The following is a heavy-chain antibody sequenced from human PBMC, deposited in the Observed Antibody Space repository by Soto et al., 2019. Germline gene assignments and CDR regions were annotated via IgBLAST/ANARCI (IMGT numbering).Heavy chain of an antibody. J-gene: IGHJ4*02. D-gene: IGHD6-13*01. V-gene: IGHV3-30*18. CDR3: AKTLAGPGPN. CDR1: GFTSSSYG. CDR2: ISYDGSNK. Sequence: GGSLRLSCAASGFTSSSYGMHWVRQAPGKGLEWVAVISYDGSNKYYADSVKGRFTISRDNSKNTLYLQMNSLRAEDTAVYYCAKTLAGPGPNWGQGTLVTVSS.